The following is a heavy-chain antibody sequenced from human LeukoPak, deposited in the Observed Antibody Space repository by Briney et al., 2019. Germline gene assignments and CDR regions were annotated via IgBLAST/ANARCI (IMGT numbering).Heavy chain of an antibody. CDR2: ISSGSTYT. D-gene: IGHD6-19*01. CDR1: RFTFSDYF. V-gene: IGHV3-11*05. CDR3: AREAVADIHYFHY. Sequence: GRSLRLSCAASRFTFSDYFMSWIRQAPGKGLEWISYISSGSTYTNYADSVKGRFTISRDNAKSSLYLQINSLRAEDTAVYYCAREAVADIHYFHYWGQGTLVTVSS. J-gene: IGHJ4*02.